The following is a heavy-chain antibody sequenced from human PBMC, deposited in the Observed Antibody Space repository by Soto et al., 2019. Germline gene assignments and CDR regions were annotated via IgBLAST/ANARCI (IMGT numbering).Heavy chain of an antibody. CDR1: GFTFSSYS. CDR2: ISSSSSTI. V-gene: IGHV3-48*02. Sequence: GASVKVSCAASGFTFSSYSMNWVRQAPGKGLEWVSYISSSSSTIYYADSVKGRFTISRDNAKNSLYLQMNSLRDEDTAVYYCARRVFGDFDYWGQGTLVTVSS. J-gene: IGHJ4*02. CDR3: ARRVFGDFDY. D-gene: IGHD3-16*01.